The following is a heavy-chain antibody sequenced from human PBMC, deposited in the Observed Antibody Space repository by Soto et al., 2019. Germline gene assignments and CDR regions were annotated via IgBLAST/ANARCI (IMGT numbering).Heavy chain of an antibody. CDR2: ISSSGSDK. Sequence: LXLSCAASAFSFSDYYINWIRQAPGKGLEWVSYISSSGSDKYYADSVKGRFTISRDNAKNSLYLQMNSLRAEDTAVYYCARDRLTTGRHYYYGLDVWGQGTTVTVSS. CDR3: ARDRLTTGRHYYYGLDV. J-gene: IGHJ6*02. D-gene: IGHD4-4*01. V-gene: IGHV3-11*01. CDR1: AFSFSDYY.